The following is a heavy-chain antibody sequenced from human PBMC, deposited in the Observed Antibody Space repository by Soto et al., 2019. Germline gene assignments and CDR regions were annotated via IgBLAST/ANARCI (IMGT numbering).Heavy chain of an antibody. CDR1: GFTFSSYA. CDR3: AKTFAVLTGYTDY. D-gene: IGHD3-9*01. J-gene: IGHJ4*02. V-gene: IGHV3-23*01. Sequence: GGSLRLSCAASGFTFSSYAMSWVRQAPGKGLEWVSAISGSGGSTYYADSVKGRFTISRDNSKNTLYLQMDSLRAEDTAVYYCAKTFAVLTGYTDYWGQGTLVTVSS. CDR2: ISGSGGST.